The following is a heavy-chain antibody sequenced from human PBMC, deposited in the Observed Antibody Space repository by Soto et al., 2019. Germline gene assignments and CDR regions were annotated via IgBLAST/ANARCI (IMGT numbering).Heavy chain of an antibody. CDR1: VGSGFTFTDYA. CDR2: ISGSDYRT. Sequence: EVQLLESGGGLVQPGGSLRLSCVASVGSGFTFTDYAMAWVRQAPEKGLEWVSGISGSDYRTYYADSVKGRFTISRDNSKNTVFLQMNSLRAEDTAIYYCVGDYGGLEGFDVWGQGTMVTVSS. V-gene: IGHV3-23*01. CDR3: VGDYGGLEGFDV. D-gene: IGHD4-17*01. J-gene: IGHJ3*01.